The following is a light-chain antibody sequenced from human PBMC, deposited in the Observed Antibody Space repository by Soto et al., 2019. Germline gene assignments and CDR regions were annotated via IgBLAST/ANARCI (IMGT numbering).Light chain of an antibody. CDR1: QSVSSD. J-gene: IGKJ2*01. CDR3: QHYNNWPYT. Sequence: EILMTQSPATLSVSPGERATLSCRASQSVSSDLAWYQQKPGQAPRLLFYGASTRATGIPARFSGSGSGTEFTLTISSLQSEDSAVYYCQHYNNWPYTFGQGTKLELK. V-gene: IGKV3-15*01. CDR2: GAS.